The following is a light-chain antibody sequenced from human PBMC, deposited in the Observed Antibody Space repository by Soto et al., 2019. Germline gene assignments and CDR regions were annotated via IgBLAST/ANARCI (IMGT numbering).Light chain of an antibody. V-gene: IGLV1-44*01. CDR2: SND. J-gene: IGLJ1*01. CDR3: GAWDDSLSAYV. CDR1: SSNIGNNP. Sequence: QSVLTQPPSASGTPGQRVIVSCSGSSSNIGNNPVNWYHQLPGAAPRLLIYSNDQRPSGVPDRFSGFRSGISASLAIGGRQSEDEADYYCGAWDDSLSAYVFGTGTKVTVL.